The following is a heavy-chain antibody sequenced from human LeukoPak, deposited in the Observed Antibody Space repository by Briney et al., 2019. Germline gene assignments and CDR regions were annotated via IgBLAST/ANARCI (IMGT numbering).Heavy chain of an antibody. CDR1: GFTFSNYA. CDR3: AKRYSNSWSSFDY. Sequence: GGSLRLSCAASGFTFSNYAMNWVRQAPGKGLEWVPTISGGGGSTYYADSVKGRFTISRDNSKNALYLQLNSLRAEDTAVYYCAKRYSNSWSSFDYWGQGALVTVSS. J-gene: IGHJ4*02. V-gene: IGHV3-23*01. CDR2: ISGGGGST. D-gene: IGHD6-13*01.